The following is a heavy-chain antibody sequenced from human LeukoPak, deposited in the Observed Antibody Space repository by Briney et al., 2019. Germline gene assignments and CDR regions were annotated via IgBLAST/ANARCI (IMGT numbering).Heavy chain of an antibody. Sequence: ASVKVSCKASGYTFVEYYMHWVRQAPGQGLEWMGWINPNSGDTNYAQKFQGRVTMTRDTSISTAYMELSRLRSDDTAVYYCARELNYDSSGYYFDYWGQGTLVTVSS. D-gene: IGHD3-22*01. CDR3: ARELNYDSSGYYFDY. CDR2: INPNSGDT. J-gene: IGHJ4*02. CDR1: GYTFVEYY. V-gene: IGHV1-2*02.